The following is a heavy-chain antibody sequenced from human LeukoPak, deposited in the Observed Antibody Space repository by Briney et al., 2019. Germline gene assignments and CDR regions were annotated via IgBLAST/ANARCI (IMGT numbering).Heavy chain of an antibody. V-gene: IGHV1-46*01. CDR2: INPSGGST. D-gene: IGHD6-13*01. CDR3: ARDLRGSSWYSTFDP. J-gene: IGHJ5*02. Sequence: ASVRVSCKASGYTFTSYYMHWVRQAPGQGLEGMGIINPSGGSTSYAQKFQGRVTMTRDTSTSTVYMELSSLRSEDTAVYYCARDLRGSSWYSTFDPWGQGTLVTVSS. CDR1: GYTFTSYY.